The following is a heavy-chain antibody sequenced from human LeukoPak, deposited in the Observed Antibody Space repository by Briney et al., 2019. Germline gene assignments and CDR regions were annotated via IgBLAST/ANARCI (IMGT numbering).Heavy chain of an antibody. D-gene: IGHD1-26*01. CDR1: GGSISSYY. J-gene: IGHJ4*02. CDR2: IYTSGST. V-gene: IGHV4-4*09. Sequence: SETLSLTCTVSGGSISSYYWSWIRQPPGKGLEWIGYIYTSGSTNYNPSLKSRVTISVDTSKNQFSLKLSSVTAADTAVYYCARHRVVGLYFDYWGQGTLVTVSS. CDR3: ARHRVVGLYFDY.